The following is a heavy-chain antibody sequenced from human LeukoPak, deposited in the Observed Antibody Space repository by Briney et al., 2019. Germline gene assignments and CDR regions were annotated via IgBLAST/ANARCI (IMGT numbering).Heavy chain of an antibody. D-gene: IGHD3-10*01. CDR3: ASSAYYKYYYDY. Sequence: SETLSLTCTVSDASIISNYWSWIRQPPRKGLEWIGYIYYSGSTDYNPSLKSRVTISLDTSKKQFSLRLSSVTAADTAVYFCASSAYYKYYYDYWGQGTPVTVSS. V-gene: IGHV4-59*01. CDR2: IYYSGST. J-gene: IGHJ4*02. CDR1: DASIISNY.